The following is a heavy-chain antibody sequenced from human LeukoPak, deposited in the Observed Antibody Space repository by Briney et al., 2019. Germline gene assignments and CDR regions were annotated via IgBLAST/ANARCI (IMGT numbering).Heavy chain of an antibody. V-gene: IGHV3-48*03. CDR2: ISASGTLT. CDR1: GFSFSSYE. CDR3: ARDGAPSYSSGWVYMDV. Sequence: GGSLRLSCAASGFSFSSYEMNWVRQAPGKGLEWISYISASGTLTHYADSVEGRFTISRDNAKNSLYLQMNSLRGEDTAVYYCARDGAPSYSSGWVYMDVWGKGTTVTISS. J-gene: IGHJ6*04. D-gene: IGHD6-25*01.